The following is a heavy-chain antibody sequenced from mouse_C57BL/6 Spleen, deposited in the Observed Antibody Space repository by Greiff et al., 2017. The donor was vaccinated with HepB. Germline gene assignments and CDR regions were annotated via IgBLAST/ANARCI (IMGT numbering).Heavy chain of an antibody. D-gene: IGHD4-1*01. Sequence: QVQLKQPGAELVKPGASVKLSCKASGYTFTSYWMQWVKQRPGQGLEWIGEIDPSDSYTNYNQKFKGKATLTVDTSSSTAYMQLSSLTSEDSAVYYCARRTGLEAGYWGQGTTLTVSS. CDR2: IDPSDSYT. V-gene: IGHV1-50*01. CDR3: ARRTGLEAGY. J-gene: IGHJ2*01. CDR1: GYTFTSYW.